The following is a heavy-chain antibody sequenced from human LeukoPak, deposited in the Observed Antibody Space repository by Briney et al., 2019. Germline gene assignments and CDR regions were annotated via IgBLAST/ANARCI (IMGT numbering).Heavy chain of an antibody. Sequence: PSETLSLTCAVSGYSISSGYYWGWIRQPPGKGLEWIGGIYHSGTTYYNPSLKSRVTISVDTSKNQVSLTLSSVTAADTAVYYCAREPQVNMVGATIRNFDYWGQGTLVTVSS. V-gene: IGHV4-38-2*02. CDR2: IYHSGTT. D-gene: IGHD1-26*01. CDR1: GYSISSGYY. J-gene: IGHJ4*02. CDR3: AREPQVNMVGATIRNFDY.